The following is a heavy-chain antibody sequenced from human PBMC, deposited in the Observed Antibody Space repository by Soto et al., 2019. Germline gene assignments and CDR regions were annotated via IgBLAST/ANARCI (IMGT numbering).Heavy chain of an antibody. J-gene: IGHJ4*02. Sequence: SETLSLTCAVSGTSFGTYYWSWIRQPPGKGLEWIGYIYYSGATNYNPSLKSRLTISVDTSKNQFSLKLNSVTAADTAVYYCARVLGGRNLFDYWGQGTLVTVSS. CDR2: IYYSGAT. V-gene: IGHV4-59*01. CDR3: ARVLGGRNLFDY. CDR1: GTSFGTYY. D-gene: IGHD3-16*01.